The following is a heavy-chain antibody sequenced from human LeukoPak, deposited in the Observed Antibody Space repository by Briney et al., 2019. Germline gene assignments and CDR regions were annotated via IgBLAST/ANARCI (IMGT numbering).Heavy chain of an antibody. J-gene: IGHJ4*02. Sequence: PGGSLRLSCTASGFTFGDYAMSWVRQAPGKGLEWVGFIRSKAYGGTTKYAASVKGRFTISRDDSKSIAYLQMNSLKTEDTAVYYCTRGGAAAGPFDYWGQGTLVTVSS. CDR3: TRGGAAAGPFDY. CDR2: IRSKAYGGTT. V-gene: IGHV3-49*04. CDR1: GFTFGDYA. D-gene: IGHD6-13*01.